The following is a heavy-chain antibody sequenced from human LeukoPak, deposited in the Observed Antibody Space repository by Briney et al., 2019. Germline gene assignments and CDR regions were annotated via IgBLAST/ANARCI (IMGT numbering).Heavy chain of an antibody. J-gene: IGHJ4*02. D-gene: IGHD2-2*01. CDR2: VYYSGAT. CDR1: GGSISSSSYY. V-gene: IGHV4-39*01. CDR3: ARHLRGSTSPFDY. Sequence: SETLSLTCTVSGGSISSSSYYWGWIRQPPGKGLEWIGSVYYSGATYYNPSLKSRLTISVDTSNNHFSLKLSSVTAADTAVYYCARHLRGSTSPFDYWGQGTLVTVSS.